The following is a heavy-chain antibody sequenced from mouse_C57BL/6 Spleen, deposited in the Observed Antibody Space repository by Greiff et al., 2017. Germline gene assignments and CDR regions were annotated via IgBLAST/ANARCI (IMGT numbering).Heavy chain of an antibody. J-gene: IGHJ2*01. CDR3: ASRYYGSSYDYFDY. V-gene: IGHV1-64*01. CDR2: IHPNSGST. D-gene: IGHD1-1*01. CDR1: GYTFTSYW. Sequence: QVQLKQPGAELVKPGASVKLSCKASGYTFTSYWMHWVKQRPGQGLEWIGMIHPNSGSTNYNEKFKSKATLTVDKSSSTAYMQLSSLTSEDSAVYYCASRYYGSSYDYFDYWGQGTTLTVSS.